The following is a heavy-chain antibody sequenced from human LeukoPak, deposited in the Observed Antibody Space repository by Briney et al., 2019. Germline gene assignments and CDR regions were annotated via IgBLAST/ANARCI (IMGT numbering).Heavy chain of an antibody. V-gene: IGHV3-7*05. J-gene: IGHJ4*02. CDR1: GFTFSSFW. D-gene: IGHD1-1*01. Sequence: GGSLRLSCATSGFTFSSFWMSWVRQAPGKGLEWVANINQGGGEKNYVDSVKGRFTISRDSAKSSLYLQMNSLVSDDTAVYYCARESHVERDDFWGQGTLITVSS. CDR2: INQGGGEK. CDR3: ARESHVERDDF.